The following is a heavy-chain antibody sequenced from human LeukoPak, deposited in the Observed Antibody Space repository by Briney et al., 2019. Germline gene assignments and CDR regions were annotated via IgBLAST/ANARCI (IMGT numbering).Heavy chain of an antibody. CDR2: IDTDGTYI. CDR1: GFTFRNYD. V-gene: IGHV3-21*01. J-gene: IGHJ4*02. D-gene: IGHD1-26*01. Sequence: GGSLRLSCAASGFTFRNYDIHWIRQAPGKGLEWVSSIDTDGTYIHYADSVKGRFTISRDNSKNSLYLQMNNLRAEDTALYYCARDNPWEDYWGQGTLVTVSS. CDR3: ARDNPWEDY.